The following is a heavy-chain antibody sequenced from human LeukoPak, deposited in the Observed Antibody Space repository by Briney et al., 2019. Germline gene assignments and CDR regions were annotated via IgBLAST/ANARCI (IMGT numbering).Heavy chain of an antibody. CDR1: GGSISSYY. CDR3: ARDIVVVFSTINWFDP. CDR2: IYYSGST. J-gene: IGHJ5*02. D-gene: IGHD2-15*01. V-gene: IGHV4-59*01. Sequence: SETLSLTCTVSGGSISSYYWSWIRQPPGKGLEWIGYIYYSGSTNYNPSLKSRVTISVDTSKNQFSLKLSSVTAADTAVYYCARDIVVVFSTINWFDPWGQGTLVTVSS.